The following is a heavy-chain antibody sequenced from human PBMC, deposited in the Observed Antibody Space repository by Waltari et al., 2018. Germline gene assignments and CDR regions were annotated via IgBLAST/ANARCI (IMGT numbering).Heavy chain of an antibody. V-gene: IGHV3-21*02. CDR3: PRDFVLGSGWFDN. D-gene: IGHD6-19*01. J-gene: IGHJ4*02. CDR1: GFSFSDYA. Sequence: EVQLVESGGGLVKPGGSLRLTCAASGFSFSDYAMNWVRQAPGRGLQWVATISEDSNHIYYTDSVKGRFTISRDNAKTSLYLQMNRLTAEDTAIYYCPRDFVLGSGWFDNWGQGILVTVSS. CDR2: ISEDSNHI.